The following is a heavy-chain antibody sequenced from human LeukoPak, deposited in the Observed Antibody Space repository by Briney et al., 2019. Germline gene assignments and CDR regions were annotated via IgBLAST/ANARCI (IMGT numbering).Heavy chain of an antibody. D-gene: IGHD3-16*01. J-gene: IGHJ4*02. V-gene: IGHV3-21*01. CDR2: ISRTSEYI. CDR3: AGGGDFDY. Sequence: GGSLRLSCAASGFTFSSYAMSWVRQAPGKGLEWVSSISRTSEYIHYADSVRGRFAISRDNAKNSVYLQMNRLRAEDTAVYFCAGGGDFDYWGQGILVTVSA. CDR1: GFTFSSYA.